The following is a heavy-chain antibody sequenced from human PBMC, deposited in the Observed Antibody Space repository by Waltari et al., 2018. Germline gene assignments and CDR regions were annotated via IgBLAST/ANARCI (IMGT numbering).Heavy chain of an antibody. V-gene: IGHV4-30-2*01. Sequence: QLQLQESGSGLVKPSQTLSLTCAVSGGSISSGGYSWSWIRQPPGKGLEWIGYIYHSGSTYYNPSPKSRVTISVDRSKNQFSLKLSSVTAADTAVYYCARGMGGSGSYPYGMDVWGQGTTVTVSS. J-gene: IGHJ6*02. D-gene: IGHD3-10*01. CDR1: GGSISSGGYS. CDR2: IYHSGST. CDR3: ARGMGGSGSYPYGMDV.